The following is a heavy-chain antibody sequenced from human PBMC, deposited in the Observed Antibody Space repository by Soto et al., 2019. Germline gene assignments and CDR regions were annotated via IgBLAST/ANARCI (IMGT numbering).Heavy chain of an antibody. CDR3: ARTAAAGKYYYGMDV. CDR2: IYPGDSDT. CDR1: GYSFTSYW. Sequence: GESLQISLKGSGYSFTSYWIGWVRQMPGKGLEWMGIIYPGDSDTRYSPSFQGQVTISADKSISTAYLQWSSLKASDTAMYYCARTAAAGKYYYGMDVWGQGTTVTVSS. D-gene: IGHD6-13*01. V-gene: IGHV5-51*01. J-gene: IGHJ6*02.